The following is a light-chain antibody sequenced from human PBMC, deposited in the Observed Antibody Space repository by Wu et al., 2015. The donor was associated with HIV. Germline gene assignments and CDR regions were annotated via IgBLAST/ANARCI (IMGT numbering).Light chain of an antibody. CDR1: QNIENY. CDR2: AAS. Sequence: DIQMTQSPSSLSASVGDRVTITCRASQNIENYLNWYQQKAGTAPKLLIFAASSLQGGVPSRFSGSGSGTHFTLTINGLKREDFATYYCQQSYTTPAWTFGQGTKVEIQ. J-gene: IGKJ1*01. CDR3: QQSYTTPAWT. V-gene: IGKV1-39*01.